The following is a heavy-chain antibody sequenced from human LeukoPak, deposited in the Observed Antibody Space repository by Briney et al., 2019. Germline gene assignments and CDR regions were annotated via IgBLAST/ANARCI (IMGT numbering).Heavy chain of an antibody. Sequence: GSLRLSCAASGFTVSSNYMSWVRQAPGKGLEWIGYIYYSGSTNYNPSLKSRVTISVDTSKNQFSLKLSSVTAADTAVYYCARDLGDGYLNWFDPWGQGTLVTVSS. CDR2: IYYSGST. J-gene: IGHJ5*02. V-gene: IGHV4-59*02. CDR3: ARDLGDGYLNWFDP. D-gene: IGHD5-24*01. CDR1: GFTVSSNY.